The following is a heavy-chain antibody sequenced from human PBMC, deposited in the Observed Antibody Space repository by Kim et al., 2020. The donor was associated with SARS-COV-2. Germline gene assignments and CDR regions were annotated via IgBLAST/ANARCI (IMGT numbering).Heavy chain of an antibody. Sequence: SETLSLTCAVYGGSFSGYYWSWIRQPPGKGLEWIGKINHSGSTNYNPSLKSRVTISVDTSKNQFSLKLSSVTAADTAVYYCARAIWGGSTVTTYGNLGPYYYYYYGMDVWGQGTTVTVSS. D-gene: IGHD4-17*01. CDR2: INHSGST. CDR1: GGSFSGYY. J-gene: IGHJ6*02. V-gene: IGHV4-34*01. CDR3: ARAIWGGSTVTTYGNLGPYYYYYYGMDV.